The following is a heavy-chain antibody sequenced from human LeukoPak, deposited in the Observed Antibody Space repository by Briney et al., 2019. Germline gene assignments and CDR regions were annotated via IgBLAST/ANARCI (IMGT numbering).Heavy chain of an antibody. Sequence: SETLSLTCTVSGASISSYYWSWIRQPPGKGLEWIGYIYNSGTTNYNPSLKSRVTISLDTSKNQFSLKLSSVTAADTAVYYCARGRVGATTIFDYWGQGTLVTVSS. J-gene: IGHJ4*02. CDR3: ARGRVGATTIFDY. D-gene: IGHD1-26*01. V-gene: IGHV4-59*01. CDR1: GASISSYY. CDR2: IYNSGTT.